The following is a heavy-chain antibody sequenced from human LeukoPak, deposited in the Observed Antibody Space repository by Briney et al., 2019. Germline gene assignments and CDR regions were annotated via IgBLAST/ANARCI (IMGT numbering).Heavy chain of an antibody. J-gene: IGHJ3*02. Sequence: GESLRISCKGSGYSFTSYWISWVRQMPGKGLGWMGRIDPSDSYTNYSPSFQGHVTISADKSISTAYLQWSSLKASDTAMYYCATLDTATLNAFDIWGQGTMVTVSS. CDR2: IDPSDSYT. CDR1: GYSFTSYW. CDR3: ATLDTATLNAFDI. V-gene: IGHV5-10-1*01. D-gene: IGHD5-18*01.